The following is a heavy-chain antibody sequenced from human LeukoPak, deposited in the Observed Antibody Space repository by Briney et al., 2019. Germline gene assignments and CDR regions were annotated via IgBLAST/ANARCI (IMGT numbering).Heavy chain of an antibody. Sequence: SETLSLTSTVPGGSLISNYWSWIRQPAGKGLEWIGRIYTSGSTNYNPSLKSRVAMSVDTSKNQFSLKLSSVTAADTAVYYCARDGFGSFDYWGQGTLVTVSS. D-gene: IGHD3-10*01. CDR3: ARDGFGSFDY. CDR1: GGSLISNY. V-gene: IGHV4-4*07. CDR2: IYTSGST. J-gene: IGHJ4*02.